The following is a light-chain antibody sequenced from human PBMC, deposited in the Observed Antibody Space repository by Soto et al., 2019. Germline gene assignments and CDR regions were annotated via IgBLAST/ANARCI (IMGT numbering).Light chain of an antibody. CDR3: QEYNNRPPHN. V-gene: IGKV3-15*01. CDR1: QSVSSN. Sequence: EIVMTQSPATLSVSPGERATLSCRASQSVSSNLAWYQQKPGQAPRLLIYGASTRATGIPARFSGSGSGTEVTLTITSLQSEKFSVYYCQEYNNRPPHNFGQGTKLEIK. J-gene: IGKJ2*01. CDR2: GAS.